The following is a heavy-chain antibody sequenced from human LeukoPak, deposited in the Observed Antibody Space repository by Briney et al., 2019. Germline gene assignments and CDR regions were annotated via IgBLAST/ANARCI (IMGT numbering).Heavy chain of an antibody. D-gene: IGHD6-6*01. CDR1: GGSISSGSYY. J-gene: IGHJ3*02. Sequence: TLSLTCTVSGGSISSGSYYWSWIRQPAGKGLEWIGRIYTSGSTNYNPSLKSRVTISVDTSKNQFSLKLSSVTAADTAVYYCARPSSSSSSGGGYAFDIWGQGTMVTVSS. V-gene: IGHV4-61*02. CDR3: ARPSSSSSSGGGYAFDI. CDR2: IYTSGST.